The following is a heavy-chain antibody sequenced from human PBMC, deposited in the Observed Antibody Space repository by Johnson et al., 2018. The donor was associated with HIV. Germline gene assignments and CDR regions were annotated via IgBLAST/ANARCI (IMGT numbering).Heavy chain of an antibody. CDR2: IGTAGDT. V-gene: IGHV3-13*01. J-gene: IGHJ3*02. Sequence: VQVVESGGGLVQPGGSLRLSCAASGFTFSSYDMHWVRQATGKGLEWVSGIGTAGDTYYPGSVKGRFTISRENAKNSLYLQMNSLRVGDTAVYYCVRGGATSYDAFDIWGQGTMVTVSS. CDR1: GFTFSSYD. D-gene: IGHD1-26*01. CDR3: VRGGATSYDAFDI.